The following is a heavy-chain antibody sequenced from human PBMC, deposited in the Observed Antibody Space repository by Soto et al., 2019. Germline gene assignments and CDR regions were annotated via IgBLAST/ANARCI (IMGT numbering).Heavy chain of an antibody. CDR3: ASSVTTYYYYGMDV. CDR1: GGSISSYY. V-gene: IGHV4-59*01. Sequence: ASETLSLTCTVSGGSISSYYWSWIRQPPGKGLEWIGYIYYSGSTNYNPSLKSRVTISVDTSKNQFSLKLSSVTAADTAVYYCASSVTTYYYYGMDVWGQGTTVTVSS. CDR2: IYYSGST. J-gene: IGHJ6*02. D-gene: IGHD4-4*01.